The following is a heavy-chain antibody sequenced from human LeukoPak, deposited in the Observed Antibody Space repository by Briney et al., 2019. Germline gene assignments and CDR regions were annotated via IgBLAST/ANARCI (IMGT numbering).Heavy chain of an antibody. Sequence: GGSLRLSCAASGFTFNIYEFNWVRQAPGKGLEWVSYISTSDSTIYYADSAKGRFTISRDNAKNSLYLQMNSLRLEDTAIYYCARGDWWATTIVDLWGQGTLVTVSS. CDR2: ISTSDSTI. D-gene: IGHD1-26*01. CDR3: ARGDWWATTIVDL. V-gene: IGHV3-48*03. CDR1: GFTFNIYE. J-gene: IGHJ5*02.